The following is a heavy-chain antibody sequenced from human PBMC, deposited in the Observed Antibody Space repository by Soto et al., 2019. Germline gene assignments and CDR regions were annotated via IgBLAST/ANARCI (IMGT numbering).Heavy chain of an antibody. D-gene: IGHD2-15*01. V-gene: IGHV3-53*01. CDR1: GFAVSNSY. CDR2: LYSGGKT. Sequence: VGSLRLSCAASGFAVSNSYMTWVRQTPGKGLECVSLLYSGGKTYYSDSVKGRFTISRDNSTNTLYLQMNDLRAEDTALYFCARGAGYCPGGTCYWLDSWSQGTVVTVSS. J-gene: IGHJ5*01. CDR3: ARGAGYCPGGTCYWLDS.